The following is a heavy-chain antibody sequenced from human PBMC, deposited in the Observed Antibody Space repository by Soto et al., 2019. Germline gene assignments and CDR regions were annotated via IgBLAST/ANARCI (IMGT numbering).Heavy chain of an antibody. CDR2: ISWNSGSI. V-gene: IGHV3-9*01. J-gene: IGHJ6*03. Sequence: EVQLVGSGGGLVQPGRSLRLSCAASGFTFDDYAMHWVRQAPGKGLEWVSGISWNSGSIGYADFVKGRFTISRDNAKNSLYLQMNSLRAEDTALYYCAKDQAGHYYYYMDVWGKGTTVTVSS. CDR3: AKDQAGHYYYYMDV. CDR1: GFTFDDYA.